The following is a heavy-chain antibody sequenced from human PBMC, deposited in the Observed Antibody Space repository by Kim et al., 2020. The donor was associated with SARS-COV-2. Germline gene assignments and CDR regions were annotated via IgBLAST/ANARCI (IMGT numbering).Heavy chain of an antibody. V-gene: IGHV1-2*02. J-gene: IGHJ4*02. CDR3: ARGEPHYDTDGKLQYYFDS. CDR2: ISPKSGGT. CDR1: GYTLSDRNHY. D-gene: IGHD4-4*01. Sequence: ASVKVSCKAPGYTLSDRNHYINWVRQAPGQGLEWMGRISPKSGGTNSAQKFRARFTMTWDTSLNTVYMELSRLRSDDTAVYFCARGEPHYDTDGKLQYYFDSWGQGSLVTVSS.